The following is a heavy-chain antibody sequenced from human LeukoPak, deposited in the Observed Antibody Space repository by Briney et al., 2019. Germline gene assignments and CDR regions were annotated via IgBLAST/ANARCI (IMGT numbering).Heavy chain of an antibody. Sequence: GGSLRLSCAASGFTFSSFWMTWVRQAPGKGLEWVANIRQDGGETYYVDSVKGRFTISRDNAKTSLYLQMTSLRAENAAVYYCARRYHFDSSGLHWRSPFDIWGQGTMVAVSS. CDR3: ARRYHFDSSGLHWRSPFDI. V-gene: IGHV3-7*01. CDR2: IRQDGGET. CDR1: GFTFSSFW. J-gene: IGHJ3*02. D-gene: IGHD3-22*01.